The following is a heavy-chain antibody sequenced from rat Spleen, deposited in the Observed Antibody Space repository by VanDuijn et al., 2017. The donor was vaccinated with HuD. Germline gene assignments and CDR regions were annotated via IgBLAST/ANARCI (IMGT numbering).Heavy chain of an antibody. CDR2: ISYDDRST. CDR3: AKDLTGSFDY. D-gene: IGHD5-1*01. Sequence: EVQLVESDGGLVQPGRSLKLSCAASGFTFSDFYMAWVRQAPTTGLEWVATISYDDRSTYYRDSVKGRFTISRDNTKSSLYLQMDSLRSEDTSTYYCAKDLTGSFDYWGQGVMVTVSS. CDR1: GFTFSDFY. J-gene: IGHJ2*01. V-gene: IGHV5-20*01.